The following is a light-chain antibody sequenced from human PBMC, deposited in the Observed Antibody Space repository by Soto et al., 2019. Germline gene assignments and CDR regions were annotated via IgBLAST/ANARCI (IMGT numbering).Light chain of an antibody. V-gene: IGLV2-14*01. Sequence: QSALTQPVSVSGSPGQSITISCTGTSRDVGGYNYVSWYQQHPGKAPKLMIYDVSNRPSGVSNRFSGSKSGNTASLTISGLQAEDEDDYYCSSYTSSSTLVFGGGTKLTVL. CDR2: DVS. J-gene: IGLJ2*01. CDR3: SSYTSSSTLV. CDR1: SRDVGGYNY.